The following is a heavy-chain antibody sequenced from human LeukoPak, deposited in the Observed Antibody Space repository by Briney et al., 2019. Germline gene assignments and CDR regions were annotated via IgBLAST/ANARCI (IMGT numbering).Heavy chain of an antibody. J-gene: IGHJ3*02. V-gene: IGHV1-46*01. CDR3: ASSVDTAMTSDVGFDI. CDR2: INPSGGST. Sequence: ASVKVSCKASGYTFTSYYMHWVRQAPGQGLEWMGIINPSGGSTSYAQKFQGRVTVTRDTSTSTAYMELRSLRSDDTAVYYCASSVDTAMTSDVGFDIWGQGTMVTVSS. D-gene: IGHD5-18*01. CDR1: GYTFTSYY.